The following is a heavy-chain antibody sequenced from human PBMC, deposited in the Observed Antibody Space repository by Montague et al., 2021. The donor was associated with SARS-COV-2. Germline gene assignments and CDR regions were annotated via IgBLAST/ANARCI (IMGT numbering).Heavy chain of an antibody. V-gene: IGHV4-59*01. D-gene: IGHD2/OR15-2a*01. CDR2: LYSNGVS. CDR3: ARVADIRTSSFSEYSFYY. Sequence: SETLSLTCNVSADINTNYFLSLIPHPTGKGLESAAFLYSNGVSKYNPSLNRRVTMSIDTAKSHFSLKLTYVSAAYTAVYYCARVADIRTSSFSEYSFYYWGQGTPVSVSS. CDR1: ADINTNYF. J-gene: IGHJ4*02.